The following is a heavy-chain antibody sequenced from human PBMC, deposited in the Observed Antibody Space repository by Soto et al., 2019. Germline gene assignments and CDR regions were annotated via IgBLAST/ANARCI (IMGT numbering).Heavy chain of an antibody. D-gene: IGHD1-7*01. CDR1: GGSFSGYY. Sequence: SETLSLTCAVYGGSFSGYYWSWIRQPPGKGLEWIGEINHSGSTNYNPSLKSRVTISVDTSKNQFSLKLSSVTAADTAVYYCARGPGTTGSDYWGQGTLVAVSS. CDR3: ARGPGTTGSDY. V-gene: IGHV4-34*01. J-gene: IGHJ4*02. CDR2: INHSGST.